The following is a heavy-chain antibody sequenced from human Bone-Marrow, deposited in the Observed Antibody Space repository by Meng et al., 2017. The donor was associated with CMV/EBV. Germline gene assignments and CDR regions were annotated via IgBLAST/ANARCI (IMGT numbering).Heavy chain of an antibody. CDR2: ISYDGSNK. V-gene: IGHV3-30*04. D-gene: IGHD3-22*01. J-gene: IGHJ4*02. Sequence: GVSLRLSCAASGFTFSSYAMHWVRQAPGKGLEWVAVISYDGSNKYYADSVKGRFTISRDNSKNTLYLQMNSLRAEDTAVYYCARDWVYYKDSSGYYLPDYWGQGTLVTVSS. CDR3: ARDWVYYKDSSGYYLPDY. CDR1: GFTFSSYA.